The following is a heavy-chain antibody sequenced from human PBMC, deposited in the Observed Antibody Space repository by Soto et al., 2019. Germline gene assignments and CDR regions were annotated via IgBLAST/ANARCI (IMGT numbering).Heavy chain of an antibody. D-gene: IGHD5-12*01. Sequence: SETLSLTCTVSGGSISSYYWSWIRQPPGKGLEWIGYIYYSGSTNYNPSLKSRVTISVDTSKNRFSLKLSSVTAADTAVYYCARGRVEMATIWISRYYFDYWGQGTLVTVSS. CDR3: ARGRVEMATIWISRYYFDY. CDR1: GGSISSYY. J-gene: IGHJ4*02. CDR2: IYYSGST. V-gene: IGHV4-59*01.